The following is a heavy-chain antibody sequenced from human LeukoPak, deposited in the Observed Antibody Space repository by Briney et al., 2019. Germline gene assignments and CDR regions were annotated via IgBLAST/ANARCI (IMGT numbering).Heavy chain of an antibody. J-gene: IGHJ4*02. CDR3: ARDKQQLGHFDY. D-gene: IGHD6-13*01. V-gene: IGHV3-64*01. CDR2: ISSNGGST. Sequence: PGGSLRLSCAASGFTFSSYAMHWVRQAPGKGLEYVSAISSNGGSTYYANSVKGRFTISRDNAKNSLYLQMNSLRAEDTALYYCARDKQQLGHFDYWGQGTLVTVSS. CDR1: GFTFSSYA.